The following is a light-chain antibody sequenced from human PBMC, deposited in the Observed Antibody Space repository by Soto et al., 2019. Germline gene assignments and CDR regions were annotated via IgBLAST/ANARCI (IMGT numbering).Light chain of an antibody. CDR3: QQHSSWPPLT. V-gene: IGKV3-11*01. Sequence: EVVLTQSPATLSLSPGERGTLSCRASQSISSSIAWYQQKPGQAPRLLIYDASNRASGVPARFSGSGSGTDFTLTISSLEPEDFAVYYCQQHSSWPPLTFGGGTKVEIK. CDR2: DAS. J-gene: IGKJ4*01. CDR1: QSISSS.